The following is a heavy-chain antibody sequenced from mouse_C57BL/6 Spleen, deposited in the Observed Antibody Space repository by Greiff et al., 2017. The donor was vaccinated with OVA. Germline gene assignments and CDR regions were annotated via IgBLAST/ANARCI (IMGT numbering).Heavy chain of an antibody. CDR3: ARSLDGYWYFDV. V-gene: IGHV1-80*01. CDR1: GYAFSSYW. J-gene: IGHJ1*03. D-gene: IGHD2-3*01. CDR2: IYPGDGDT. Sequence: VKLMESGAELVKPGASVKISCKASGYAFSSYWMTWVKQRPGKGLEWIGQIYPGDGDTNYNGTFKGKATLTADKSSSTAYMQLSSLTSEDSAVYFCARSLDGYWYFDVWGTGTTVTVSS.